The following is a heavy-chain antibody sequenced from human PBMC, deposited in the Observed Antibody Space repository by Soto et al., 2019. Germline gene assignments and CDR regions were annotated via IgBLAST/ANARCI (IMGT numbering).Heavy chain of an antibody. CDR3: ARDRGEDGDYPGA. D-gene: IGHD4-17*01. CDR1: GFTFSSYA. CDR2: ISYDGSNK. Sequence: QVQLVESGGGVVQPGRSLRLSCAASGFTFSSYAMHWVRQAPGKGLEWVAVISYDGSNKYYADSVKGRFTISRDNSKNTLYLQMNSLRAEDTAVYYCARDRGEDGDYPGAWGQGTLVTVSS. V-gene: IGHV3-30-3*01. J-gene: IGHJ4*02.